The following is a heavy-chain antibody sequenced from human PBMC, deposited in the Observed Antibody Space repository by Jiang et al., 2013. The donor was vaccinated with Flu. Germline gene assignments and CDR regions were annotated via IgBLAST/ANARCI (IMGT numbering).Heavy chain of an antibody. CDR1: GYTFTGYY. CDR3: ARVSAYSGSYYLYDY. D-gene: IGHD1-26*01. V-gene: IGHV1-2*04. J-gene: IGHJ4*02. CDR2: INPNSGGT. Sequence: GAEVKKPGASVKVSCKASGYTFTGYYMHWVRQAPGQGLEWMGWINPNSGGTNYAQKFQGWVTMTRDTSISTAYMELSRLRSDDTAVYYCARVSAYSGSYYLYDYWGQGTLVTVSS.